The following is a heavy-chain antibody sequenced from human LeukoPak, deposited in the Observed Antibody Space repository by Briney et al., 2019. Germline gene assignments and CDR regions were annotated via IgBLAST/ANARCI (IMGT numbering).Heavy chain of an antibody. CDR2: IYYTGTT. Sequence: PSETLSLTCIVSGGSISSFYWTWIRQPPGKGLEWIGYIYYTGTTDYNPSLKSRVTISVDTSKNQFSLKLSSVTAADTAVYYCARGYGRYFDYWGQGTLVTVSS. CDR1: GGSISSFY. J-gene: IGHJ4*02. D-gene: IGHD5-18*01. V-gene: IGHV4-59*01. CDR3: ARGYGRYFDY.